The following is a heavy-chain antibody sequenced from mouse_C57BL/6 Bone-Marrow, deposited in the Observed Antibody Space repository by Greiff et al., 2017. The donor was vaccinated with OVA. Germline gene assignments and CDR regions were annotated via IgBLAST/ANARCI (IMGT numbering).Heavy chain of an antibody. CDR3: ARPYYYGSRGNY. CDR1: GFTFSSYG. Sequence: EVMLVESGGDLVKPGGSLKLSCAASGFTFSSYGMSWVRQTPDKRLEWVATISSGGSYTYYPDSVKGRFTISRDNAKNTLYLQMSSLKSEDTAMYYCARPYYYGSRGNYWGQGTSVTVSS. D-gene: IGHD1-1*01. J-gene: IGHJ4*01. CDR2: ISSGGSYT. V-gene: IGHV5-6*01.